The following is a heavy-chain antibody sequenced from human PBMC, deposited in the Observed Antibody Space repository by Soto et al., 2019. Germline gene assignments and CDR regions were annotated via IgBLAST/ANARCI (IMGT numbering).Heavy chain of an antibody. CDR1: GFTFSSYV. CDR3: AKGYCSGGSCYWYFDL. CDR2: ISGSGGST. Sequence: EVQLLESGGGLVQPGGSLRLSCAASGFTFSSYVMSWVRQAPGKGLEWVSGISGSGGSTYYADSVKGRFTISRDNSKNTLYLQTNSLRVEDTAVYYCAKGYCSGGSCYWYFDLWGRGTLVTVSS. J-gene: IGHJ2*01. V-gene: IGHV3-23*01. D-gene: IGHD2-15*01.